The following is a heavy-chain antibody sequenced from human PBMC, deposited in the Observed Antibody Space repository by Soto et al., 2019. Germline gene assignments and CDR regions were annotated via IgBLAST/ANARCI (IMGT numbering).Heavy chain of an antibody. CDR1: GGTFSSYA. J-gene: IGHJ4*02. CDR3: ARGGQYYDSSGYYSFDY. Sequence: QVQLVQSGAEVKKPGSSVKVSCKASGGTFSSYAISWVRQAPGQGLEWMGGIIPIFGTANYAQKFQGRVTTTADESTRTAYMELSSLRSEDTAVYYCARGGQYYDSSGYYSFDYWGQGTLVTVSS. V-gene: IGHV1-69*01. CDR2: IIPIFGTA. D-gene: IGHD3-22*01.